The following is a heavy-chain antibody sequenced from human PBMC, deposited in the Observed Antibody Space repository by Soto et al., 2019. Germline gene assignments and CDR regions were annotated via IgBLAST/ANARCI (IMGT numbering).Heavy chain of an antibody. CDR3: ASLPLPEAADYFDY. D-gene: IGHD6-13*01. J-gene: IGHJ4*02. V-gene: IGHV1-69*02. CDR1: GGTFSSYT. CDR2: IIPILGIA. Sequence: QVQLVQSGAEVKKPGSSVKVSCKASGGTFSSYTISWVRQAPGQGLEWMGRIIPILGIANYAQKFQGRVTITADKSTSTAYMELSSLRSEDTAVYYCASLPLPEAADYFDYWGQGTLVTVSS.